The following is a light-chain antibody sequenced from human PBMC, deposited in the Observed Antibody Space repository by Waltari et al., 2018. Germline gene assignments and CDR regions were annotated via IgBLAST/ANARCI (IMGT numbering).Light chain of an antibody. CDR3: CSYAGSSFVV. CDR2: EVR. V-gene: IGLV2-23*02. J-gene: IGLJ2*01. CDR1: SSDVGSYNL. Sequence: QSALTQPASVSGSPGQSITISCTGTSSDVGSYNLVSWYQQHPGKAPKLVVYEVRKRPSGVSPRFAGSKAGNTASLTISGLQAEDEADYYCCSYAGSSFVVFGGGTKLTVL.